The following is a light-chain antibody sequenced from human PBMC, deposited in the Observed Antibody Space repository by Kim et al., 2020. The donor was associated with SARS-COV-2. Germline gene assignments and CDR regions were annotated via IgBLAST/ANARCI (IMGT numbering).Light chain of an antibody. Sequence: EIVLTQSPATLSLSPGERATLSCRASQSVSSYLAWYQQKPGQAPRLLIYDASNRAAGVPARFSGSGSGTDFTLTIGSLEPEDVAVYYCQQCRDWPLTFGGGTKVEIK. CDR2: DAS. V-gene: IGKV3-11*01. CDR3: QQCRDWPLT. CDR1: QSVSSY. J-gene: IGKJ4*01.